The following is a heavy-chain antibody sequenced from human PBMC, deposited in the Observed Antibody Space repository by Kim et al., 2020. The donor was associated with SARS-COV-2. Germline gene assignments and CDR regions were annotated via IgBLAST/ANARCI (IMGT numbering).Heavy chain of an antibody. D-gene: IGHD3-22*01. Sequence: SETLSLTCTVSGGSISSSSYYWGWIRQPPGKGREWIGSIYYSGSTYYNPSLKSRVTISVDTSKNQFSLKLSSVTAADTAVYYCAREGLSPPTIPMIVVVINLAWFDPWGQGTLVTVSS. V-gene: IGHV4-39*02. J-gene: IGHJ5*02. CDR1: GGSISSSSYY. CDR2: IYYSGST. CDR3: AREGLSPPTIPMIVVVINLAWFDP.